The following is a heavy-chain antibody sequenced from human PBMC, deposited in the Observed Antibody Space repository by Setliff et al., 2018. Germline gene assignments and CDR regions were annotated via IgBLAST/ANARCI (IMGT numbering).Heavy chain of an antibody. CDR2: IYSGDRNT. V-gene: IGHV3-23*03. CDR3: AKPQVELRWGFES. J-gene: IGHJ4*02. D-gene: IGHD1-7*01. Sequence: GGSLRLSCAASGFTFSTYAMSWIRQAPGKGLEWVSTIYSGDRNTFYTDSVKGRFTIFRDGSKNTLYLQMTSLRAEDTAVYYCAKPQVELRWGFESWGQGTPVTVSS. CDR1: GFTFSTYA.